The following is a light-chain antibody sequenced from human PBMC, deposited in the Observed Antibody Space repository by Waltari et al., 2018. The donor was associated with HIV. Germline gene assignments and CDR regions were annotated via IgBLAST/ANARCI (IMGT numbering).Light chain of an antibody. J-gene: IGLJ3*02. CDR2: GNN. Sequence: QSVLTQPPSASGTPGQRVTISCSGSSPNIGSNTVNWYQQLPGTAPKLLIYGNNQGPSGVPDRISCSKSGTSASLAISGLQSDDEADYYCAAWDDSLNAWVFGGGTKLTVL. CDR1: SPNIGSNT. CDR3: AAWDDSLNAWV. V-gene: IGLV1-44*01.